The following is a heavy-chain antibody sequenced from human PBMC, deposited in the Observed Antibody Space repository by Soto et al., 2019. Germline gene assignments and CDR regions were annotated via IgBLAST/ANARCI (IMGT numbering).Heavy chain of an antibody. J-gene: IGHJ4*02. V-gene: IGHV3-49*04. CDR1: GFNFANYA. Sequence: SLRLSCTGSGFNFANYALTWVRQAPGKGLEWVGFIRGETNGGTADYAASLKGRITISRDDSKSIAYLEINSLQTEDTAVYYCTRYYYESSGYYVYWGQGTRVTVSS. CDR2: IRGETNGGTA. D-gene: IGHD3-22*01. CDR3: TRYYYESSGYYVY.